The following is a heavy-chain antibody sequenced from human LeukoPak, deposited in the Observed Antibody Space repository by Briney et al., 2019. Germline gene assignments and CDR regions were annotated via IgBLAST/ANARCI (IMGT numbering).Heavy chain of an antibody. CDR1: GFTFSNYG. Sequence: PGGSLRLSCAASGFTFSNYGMHWVRQAPGKGLEWVALISYDGSKKYYADSVKGRFTISRDNSKNTVYLQMNSLRAEDTAVYYCTKGGSVYYQGGFDYWGQGTLVTVSS. CDR3: TKGGSVYYQGGFDY. CDR2: ISYDGSKK. V-gene: IGHV3-30*18. D-gene: IGHD3-22*01. J-gene: IGHJ4*02.